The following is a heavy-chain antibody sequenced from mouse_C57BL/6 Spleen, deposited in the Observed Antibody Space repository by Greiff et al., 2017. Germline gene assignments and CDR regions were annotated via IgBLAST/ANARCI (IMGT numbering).Heavy chain of an antibody. Sequence: VQLQQSGPELVKPGASVKISCKASGYTFTDYYMNWVKQSPGKSLEWIGDINPNNGGTSYNQKFKGKATLTVDKSSSTAYMELRSLTSEDSAVYYCASGVGFFAYWGQGTLVTVSA. J-gene: IGHJ3*01. CDR3: ASGVGFFAY. CDR2: INPNNGGT. CDR1: GYTFTDYY. V-gene: IGHV1-26*01. D-gene: IGHD3-1*01.